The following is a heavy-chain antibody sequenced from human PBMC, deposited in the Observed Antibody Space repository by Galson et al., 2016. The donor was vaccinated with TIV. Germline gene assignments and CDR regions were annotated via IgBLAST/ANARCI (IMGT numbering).Heavy chain of an antibody. CDR2: ISVSSDYI. Sequence: SLRLSCAASGFTFDAYAMHWVRQAPGKGLEWVSSISVSSDYIYYGDSVKGRFTISRDNAKKSLYLQMHSLRAEDTAVYYCARIIGYWVGYYTMDVWGQGTTVTVSS. V-gene: IGHV3-21*01. D-gene: IGHD2-8*02. J-gene: IGHJ6*02. CDR1: GFTFDAYA. CDR3: ARIIGYWVGYYTMDV.